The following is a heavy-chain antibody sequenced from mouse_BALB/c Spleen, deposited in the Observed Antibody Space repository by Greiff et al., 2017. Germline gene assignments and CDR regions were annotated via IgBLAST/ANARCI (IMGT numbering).Heavy chain of an antibody. CDR1: GFTFSSYA. CDR3: ARAYYGSSLAY. D-gene: IGHD1-1*01. J-gene: IGHJ3*01. Sequence: EVQGVESGGGLVKPGGSLKLSCAASGFTFSSYAMSWVRQSPEKRLEWVAEISSGGSYTYYPDTVTGRFTISRDNAKNTLYLEMSSLRSEDTAMYYCARAYYGSSLAYWGQGTLVTVSA. CDR2: ISSGGSYT. V-gene: IGHV5-9-4*01.